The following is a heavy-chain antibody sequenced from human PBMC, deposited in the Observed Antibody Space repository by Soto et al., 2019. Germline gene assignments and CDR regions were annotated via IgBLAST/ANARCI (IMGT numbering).Heavy chain of an antibody. CDR2: IYWDDSK. CDR1: GFSLSTNGVG. V-gene: IGHV2-5*02. J-gene: IGHJ4*02. D-gene: IGHD3-16*01. Sequence: QITLKESGPTLVKPTQTLTLTCTFSGFSLSTNGVGVGWIRQPPGKALEWLALIYWDDSKEYSPSLRSRLTIPKDTSKTQVVLTMTNMDPVDTATYSCAHKGGGDRILDFWGQGTLVTVSS. CDR3: AHKGGGDRILDF.